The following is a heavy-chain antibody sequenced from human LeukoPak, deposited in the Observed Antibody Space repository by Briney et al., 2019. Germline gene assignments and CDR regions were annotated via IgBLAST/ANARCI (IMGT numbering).Heavy chain of an antibody. Sequence: GRSLRLSRAASGFTFSSYAMHWVRQAPGKGLEWVAVISYDGSNKYYADSVKGRFTISRDNSKNTLYLQMNSLRAEDTAVYYCARDREDCSSTSCYDPAFDIWGQGTMVTVSS. CDR1: GFTFSSYA. J-gene: IGHJ3*02. D-gene: IGHD2-2*01. V-gene: IGHV3-30*04. CDR2: ISYDGSNK. CDR3: ARDREDCSSTSCYDPAFDI.